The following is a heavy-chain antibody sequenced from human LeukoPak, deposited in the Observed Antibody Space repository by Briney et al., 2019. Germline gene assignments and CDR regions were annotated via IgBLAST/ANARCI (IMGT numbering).Heavy chain of an antibody. V-gene: IGHV1-2*02. J-gene: IGHJ4*02. CDR2: INPNSGGT. CDR1: GYTFTGYY. CDR3: AGLLDYGDYFDY. Sequence: GASVKVSCKASGYTFTGYYMHWVRQAPGQGLEWMEWINPNSGGTNYAQKFQGRVTMTRDTSISTAYMELSRLRSDDTAVYYCAGLLDYGDYFDYWGQGALVTVSS. D-gene: IGHD4-17*01.